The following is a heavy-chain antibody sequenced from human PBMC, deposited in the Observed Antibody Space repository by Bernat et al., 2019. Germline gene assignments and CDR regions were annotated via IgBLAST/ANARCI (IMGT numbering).Heavy chain of an antibody. CDR2: IIPIFGTA. CDR3: ASPGDYDGLDY. D-gene: IGHD4-23*01. J-gene: IGHJ4*02. Sequence: QVQLVQSGAEVKKPGSSVKVSCKASGGTFSSYAISWVRQAPGQGLEWMGGIIPIFGTANYAQKFQGRVTITADESTSTAYMELSSVTAADTAVYYCASPGDYDGLDYWGQGTLVTVSS. V-gene: IGHV1-69*01. CDR1: GGTFSSYA.